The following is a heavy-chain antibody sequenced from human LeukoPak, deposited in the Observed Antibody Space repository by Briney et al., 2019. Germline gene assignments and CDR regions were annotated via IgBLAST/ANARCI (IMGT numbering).Heavy chain of an antibody. V-gene: IGHV1-69*13. CDR1: GDTFSSYA. J-gene: IGHJ4*02. CDR2: IIPIFATT. D-gene: IGHD2-2*01. CDR3: ARGGGVVVPAAFDD. Sequence: ASVKVPCKTSGDTFSSYAISWVRQAPGQGLEWMGGIIPIFATTNYAQKFQGRVTITADESTSTAYMELSSLRSEDTAIYYCARGGGVVVPAAFDDWGQGTLVTVSS.